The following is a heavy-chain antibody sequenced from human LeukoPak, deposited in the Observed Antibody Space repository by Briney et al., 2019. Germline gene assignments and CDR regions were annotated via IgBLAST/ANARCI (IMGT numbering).Heavy chain of an antibody. CDR3: ARAYRWLQSGYYFDY. V-gene: IGHV1-2*04. CDR1: GYTFTGYY. CDR2: INPNSGGT. Sequence: ASVKVSCKASGYTFTGYYMHWVRQAPGQGLEWMGWINPNSGGTNYAQKFQGWVTMTRDTSISTAYMELSRLRSDDTAVYYCARAYRWLQSGYYFDYWGQGTLVTVSS. D-gene: IGHD5-24*01. J-gene: IGHJ4*02.